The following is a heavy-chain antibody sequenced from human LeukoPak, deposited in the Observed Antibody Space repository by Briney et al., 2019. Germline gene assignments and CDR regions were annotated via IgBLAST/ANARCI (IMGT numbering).Heavy chain of an antibody. V-gene: IGHV3-33*01. Sequence: PGRSLRLSCAASGFTFSSYGMHWVRQAAGKGLEWVAAIWYDGTNKYYADSVRGRFTISRDNSKNTLYLQMNSLRAEDTAVYYCARGQWLDLYWGQGTLVTVSS. CDR2: IWYDGTNK. CDR3: ARGQWLDLY. J-gene: IGHJ4*02. D-gene: IGHD6-19*01. CDR1: GFTFSSYG.